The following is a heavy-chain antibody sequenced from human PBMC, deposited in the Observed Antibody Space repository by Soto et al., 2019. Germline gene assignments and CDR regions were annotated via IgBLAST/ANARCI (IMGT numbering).Heavy chain of an antibody. CDR3: ARGPDYDRECFDL. CDR1: GVSIGAYY. CDR2: VYSSGST. V-gene: IGHV4-59*01. Sequence: QVQLQESGPGLVKPSETLSLTCTVSGVSIGAYYWNWIRQSPGKGLEWIGYVYSSGSTNYNPSLTSRVTISSDTSKNQCSQKLSSVTAADTAVYYCARGPDYDRECFDLWGRGTLVTVSS. D-gene: IGHD4-17*01. J-gene: IGHJ2*01.